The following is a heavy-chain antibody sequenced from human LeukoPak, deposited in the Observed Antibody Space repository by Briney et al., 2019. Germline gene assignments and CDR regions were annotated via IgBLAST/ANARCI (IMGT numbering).Heavy chain of an antibody. CDR1: GFTFSSYG. CDR2: IWYDGSNK. V-gene: IGHV3-33*01. J-gene: IGHJ6*02. CDR3: AREGYYYGMDV. Sequence: PGGSLRLSCAASGFTFSSYGMHWVRQAPGKRLEWVAVIWYDGSNKYYADSVKGRFTISRDNSKNTLYLQMNSLRAEDTAVYYCAREGYYYGMDVWGQGTTVTVSS.